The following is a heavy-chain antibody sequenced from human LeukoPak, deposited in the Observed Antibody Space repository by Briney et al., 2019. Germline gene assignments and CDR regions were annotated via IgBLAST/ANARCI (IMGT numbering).Heavy chain of an antibody. CDR2: IYHSGST. Sequence: PSETLSLTCTVSGGSISSSSYYWGWIRQPPGKGLEWIGSIYHSGSTYYHPSLKSRVTISVDTSKNQFSLKLSSVTAADTAVYYCARANVVVVAAANWYFDLWGRGTLVTVSS. D-gene: IGHD2-15*01. CDR1: GGSISSSSYY. J-gene: IGHJ2*01. CDR3: ARANVVVVAAANWYFDL. V-gene: IGHV4-39*07.